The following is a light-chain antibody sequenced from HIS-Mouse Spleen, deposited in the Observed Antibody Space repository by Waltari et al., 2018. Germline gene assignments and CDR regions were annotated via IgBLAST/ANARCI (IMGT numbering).Light chain of an antibody. J-gene: IGLJ2*01. Sequence: SYELTQPPSVSVSPGQTTSITRSGEAVPNKYAYWYQQKSGQAPVLVIYEDSKRPSGIPERFSGSSSGTMATLTISGAQVEDEADYYCYSTDSSGNHRVFGGGTKLTVL. CDR3: YSTDSSGNHRV. CDR1: AVPNKY. CDR2: EDS. V-gene: IGLV3-10*01.